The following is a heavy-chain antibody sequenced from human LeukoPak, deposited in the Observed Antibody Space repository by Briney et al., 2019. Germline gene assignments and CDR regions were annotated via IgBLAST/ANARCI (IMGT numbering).Heavy chain of an antibody. CDR2: IIPIFGTA. J-gene: IGHJ6*03. CDR1: GGTFSSYA. CDR3: AKEANILRYFDWLSPPYYYYYYMDV. V-gene: IGHV1-69*06. Sequence: GASVKVSCKASGGTFSSYAISWVRQAPGQGLEWMGGIIPIFGTANYAQKFQGRVTITADKSTSTAYMELSSLRSEDTAVYYCAKEANILRYFDWLSPPYYYYYYMDVWGKGTTVTISS. D-gene: IGHD3-9*01.